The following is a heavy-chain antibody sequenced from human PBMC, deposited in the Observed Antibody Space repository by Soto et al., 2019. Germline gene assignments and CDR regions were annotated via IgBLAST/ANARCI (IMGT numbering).Heavy chain of an antibody. CDR1: GFTFSSYS. V-gene: IGHV3-48*02. CDR2: ISGSSTI. CDR3: ARVGLGLFGMDV. J-gene: IGHJ6*02. Sequence: EVQLVESGGGLVQPGGSRRVSCAASGFTFSSYSINWVRQAPGKGLEWVSYISGSSTIYYADSVKGRFTISRDNAKNSLYLQMNSLRDEDTAVYYCARVGLGLFGMDVWGQGTTVTVSS. D-gene: IGHD3-16*01.